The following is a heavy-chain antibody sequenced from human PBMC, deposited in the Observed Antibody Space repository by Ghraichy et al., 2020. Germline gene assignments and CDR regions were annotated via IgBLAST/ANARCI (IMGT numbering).Heavy chain of an antibody. V-gene: IGHV3-30*18. Sequence: GGSLRLSCAASGFTFSSYGMHWVRQAPGKGLEWVAVISYDGTNKYYADSVKGRFTISRDNSKNTLYLQMNSLRAEDTAVYYCAKGRYCSSNSCDYQTPGFDYWGQGTLVTVSS. J-gene: IGHJ4*02. D-gene: IGHD2-2*01. CDR1: GFTFSSYG. CDR2: ISYDGTNK. CDR3: AKGRYCSSNSCDYQTPGFDY.